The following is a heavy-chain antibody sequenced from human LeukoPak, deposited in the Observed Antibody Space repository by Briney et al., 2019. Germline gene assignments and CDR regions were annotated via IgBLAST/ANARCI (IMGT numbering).Heavy chain of an antibody. CDR1: GFTFSSYS. Sequence: GGSLRLSCAASGFTFSSYSMNWVRQAPGKGLEWVSSISSSSSYICYADSVKGRFTISRDNAKNSLYLQMNSLRAEDTAAYYCARDSGYVPITLDYWGQGTLVTVSS. D-gene: IGHD5-12*01. CDR2: ISSSSSYI. CDR3: ARDSGYVPITLDY. V-gene: IGHV3-21*01. J-gene: IGHJ4*02.